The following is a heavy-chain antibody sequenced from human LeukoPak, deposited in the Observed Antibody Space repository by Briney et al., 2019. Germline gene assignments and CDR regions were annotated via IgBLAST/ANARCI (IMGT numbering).Heavy chain of an antibody. J-gene: IGHJ4*02. CDR2: IRYDGNNK. Sequence: GGSLRLSCAASGFTFSSYGMHWVRQAPGKGLEWVAFIRYDGNNKYYAVSVKGRFTISRDNSKNTLYLQMNSLRAEDTAVYYCAREYCTNGVCYLFDYWGQGTLVTVSS. D-gene: IGHD2-8*01. CDR3: AREYCTNGVCYLFDY. CDR1: GFTFSSYG. V-gene: IGHV3-30*02.